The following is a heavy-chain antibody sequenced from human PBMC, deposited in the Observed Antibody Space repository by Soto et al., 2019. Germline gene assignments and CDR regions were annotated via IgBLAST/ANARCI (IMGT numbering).Heavy chain of an antibody. V-gene: IGHV1-18*01. CDR2: ISAYNGNT. CDR3: ARFGGPPITMVRGVRPSNWFDP. Sequence: ASVKVSCKASGYTFTSYGISWVRQAPGQGXEWMGWISAYNGNTNYAQKLQGRVTMTTDTSTSTAYMELRSLRSDDTAVYYCARFGGPPITMVRGVRPSNWFDPWGQGTLVTVSS. D-gene: IGHD3-10*01. J-gene: IGHJ5*02. CDR1: GYTFTSYG.